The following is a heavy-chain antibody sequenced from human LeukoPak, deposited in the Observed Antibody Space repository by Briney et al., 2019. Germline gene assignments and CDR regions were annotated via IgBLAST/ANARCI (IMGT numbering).Heavy chain of an antibody. CDR3: ARARGYYYGFDY. Sequence: ASVKVSCKASGYTFTSYDINWVRQATGQGLEWMGWMNPNSGNTGCAQKFQGRVTMTRNTSVSTAYMELSSLRSEDTAVYYCARARGYYYGFDYWGQGTLVTVSS. CDR2: MNPNSGNT. V-gene: IGHV1-8*01. D-gene: IGHD3-22*01. J-gene: IGHJ4*02. CDR1: GYTFTSYD.